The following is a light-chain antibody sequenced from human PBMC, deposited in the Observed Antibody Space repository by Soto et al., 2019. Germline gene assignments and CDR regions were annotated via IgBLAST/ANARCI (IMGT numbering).Light chain of an antibody. J-gene: IGLJ1*01. CDR1: SSDVGSYNR. Sequence: QSVLTQPPSVSGSPGQSVTISCTGTSSDVGSYNRVSWYQQPPGTAPKLMIYDVSNRPSGVPDRFSGSKSGNTASLTISGLQAEDEADYYCSSYTSSNTHVFGTGTKVTVL. V-gene: IGLV2-18*02. CDR2: DVS. CDR3: SSYTSSNTHV.